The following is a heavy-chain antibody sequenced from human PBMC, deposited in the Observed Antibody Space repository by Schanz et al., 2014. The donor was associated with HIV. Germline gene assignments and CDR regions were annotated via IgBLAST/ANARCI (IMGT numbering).Heavy chain of an antibody. J-gene: IGHJ4*02. CDR1: GFTFSSYA. Sequence: VQLVESGGGVVQPGRSLRLSCAASGFTFSSYAMSWVRQAPGKGLEWVSSISGGSGSTFYADSVKGRFTISRDNSKYTLYLQMNSLRVEDTAVYYCANEEVPNDYWGQGTLVTVSS. CDR2: ISGGSGST. CDR3: ANEEVPNDY. V-gene: IGHV3-23*04.